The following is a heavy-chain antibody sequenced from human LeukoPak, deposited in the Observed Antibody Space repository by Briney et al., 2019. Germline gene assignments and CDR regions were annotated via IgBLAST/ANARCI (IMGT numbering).Heavy chain of an antibody. Sequence: ASVKVSCKASGYTFTSYYMHWVRQAPGLGLEWMGIINPSGGSTSYAQKFQGRVTMTRDTSTSTVYMELSSLRSEDTAVYYCARMDNLYYYGMDVWGQGTTVTVSS. CDR3: ARMDNLYYYGMDV. CDR2: INPSGGST. V-gene: IGHV1-46*01. CDR1: GYTFTSYY. J-gene: IGHJ6*02. D-gene: IGHD1-20*01.